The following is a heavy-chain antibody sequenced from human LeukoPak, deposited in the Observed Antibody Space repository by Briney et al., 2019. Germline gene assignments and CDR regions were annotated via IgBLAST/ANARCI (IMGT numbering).Heavy chain of an antibody. CDR2: ISYDGSNK. V-gene: IGHV3-30-3*01. D-gene: IGHD5-12*01. CDR1: GFTFSSYA. J-gene: IGHJ5*02. Sequence: GGSLRLSCAASGFTFSSYAMHWVRQAPGKGLEWVAVISYDGSNKYYADSVRGRFTISRDNSKNTLYLQMNSLRADDTAVYFCAKAGYDYSNINWFDPWGQGTLVTVSS. CDR3: AKAGYDYSNINWFDP.